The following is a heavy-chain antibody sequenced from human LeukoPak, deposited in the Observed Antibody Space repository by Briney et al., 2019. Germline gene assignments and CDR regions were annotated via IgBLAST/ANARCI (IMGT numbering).Heavy chain of an antibody. CDR3: AKHHIVVVPAASGNWFDP. CDR2: ISYDGSNK. V-gene: IGHV3-30-3*02. J-gene: IGHJ5*02. Sequence: GGSLRLSCAASGFTFSSYAMHWVRQAPGKGLEWVAVISYDGSNKYYADSVKGRFTISRGNSKNTLYLQMNSLRAEDTAVYYCAKHHIVVVPAASGNWFDPWGQGTLVTVSS. D-gene: IGHD2-2*01. CDR1: GFTFSSYA.